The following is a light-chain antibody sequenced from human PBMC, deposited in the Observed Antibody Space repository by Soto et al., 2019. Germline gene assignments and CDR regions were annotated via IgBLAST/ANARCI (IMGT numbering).Light chain of an antibody. CDR1: QSVSSSY. Sequence: EIVLTQSPGTLSLSPGERATLSCRASQSVSSSYLAWYQQKPGQAPRLLIYGASSRATGIPDRFSGSGSGTDFTLTISRLEPEEFAVYYCQQYGSSPQPITFGQGTRLEIK. J-gene: IGKJ5*01. CDR2: GAS. CDR3: QQYGSSPQPIT. V-gene: IGKV3-20*01.